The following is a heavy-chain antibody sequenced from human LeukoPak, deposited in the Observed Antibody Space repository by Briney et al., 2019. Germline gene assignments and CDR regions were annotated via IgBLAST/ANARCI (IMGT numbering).Heavy chain of an antibody. CDR1: GFTFSSYA. Sequence: PGGSLRLSCAASGFTFSSYAMRWGRQAPGKGLEWVSAISGSGGSTYYADSVKGRFTISRDNSKNTLYLQMNNLRAEDTAVYYCAKGRAPIFEWLLTHLFDYWGQGTLVTVSS. CDR3: AKGRAPIFEWLLTHLFDY. D-gene: IGHD3-3*01. J-gene: IGHJ4*02. CDR2: ISGSGGST. V-gene: IGHV3-23*01.